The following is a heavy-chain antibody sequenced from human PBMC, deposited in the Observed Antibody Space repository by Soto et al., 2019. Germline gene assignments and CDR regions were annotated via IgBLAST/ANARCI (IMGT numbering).Heavy chain of an antibody. J-gene: IGHJ3*02. CDR2: IDTYGSAT. Sequence: GESLKISCAASGFTFSSYWMHWVRQAPGKGLVWVSRIDTYGSATRYADSVKGRFTISRDNAKNTLYLQMNTLRAEDTAVYYCARVLKSSGWDNDVFDIWGQGTMVTVSS. D-gene: IGHD6-19*01. CDR1: GFTFSSYW. V-gene: IGHV3-74*01. CDR3: ARVLKSSGWDNDVFDI.